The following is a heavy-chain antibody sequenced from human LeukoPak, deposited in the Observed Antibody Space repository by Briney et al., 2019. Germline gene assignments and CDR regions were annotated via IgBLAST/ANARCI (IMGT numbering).Heavy chain of an antibody. CDR2: INSDGSST. Sequence: GGSLRLSCAASGFTFSNYWMHWVRQAPGKGLVWVSRINSDGSSTIYADSVKGRFTISRDNAKNTLYLKMNSLRAEDTAVYYCARVSSGSYFGYYYYYMDVWGKGTTVTVSS. J-gene: IGHJ6*03. V-gene: IGHV3-74*01. D-gene: IGHD1-26*01. CDR1: GFTFSNYW. CDR3: ARVSSGSYFGYYYYYMDV.